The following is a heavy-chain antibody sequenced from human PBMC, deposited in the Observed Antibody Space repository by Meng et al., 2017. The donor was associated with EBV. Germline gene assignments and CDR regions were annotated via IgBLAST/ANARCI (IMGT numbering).Heavy chain of an antibody. CDR1: GYTFTGYY. V-gene: IGHV1-2*06. D-gene: IGHD6-19*01. CDR3: ARVGIAVAGTGDY. J-gene: IGHJ4*02. CDR2: INPNSGGT. Sequence: QVQVVQSGAEVKKAGASVKVSCKASGYTFTGYYMHWVRQAPGQGLEWMGRINPNSGGTNYAQKFQGRVTMTRDTSISTAYMELSRLRSDDTAVYYCARVGIAVAGTGDYWGQGTLVTVSS.